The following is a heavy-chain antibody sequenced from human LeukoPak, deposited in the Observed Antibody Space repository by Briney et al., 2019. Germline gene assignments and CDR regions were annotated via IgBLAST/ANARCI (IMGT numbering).Heavy chain of an antibody. D-gene: IGHD2-2*02. CDR1: GGSFSGYY. J-gene: IGHJ6*04. V-gene: IGHV4-34*01. Sequence: SETLSLTCAVCGGSFSGYYWSWIRQPPGKGLEWIGEINHSGSTNYNPSLKSRVTISVDTSKNQFSLKLSSVTAADTAVYYCARGRGDCSSTSCYKKHGMDVWGKGTTVTVSS. CDR2: INHSGST. CDR3: ARGRGDCSSTSCYKKHGMDV.